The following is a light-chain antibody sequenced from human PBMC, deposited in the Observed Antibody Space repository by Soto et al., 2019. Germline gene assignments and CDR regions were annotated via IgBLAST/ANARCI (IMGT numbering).Light chain of an antibody. CDR2: AAS. Sequence: IQLTQSPSSLSASVGDRVTITCRASQGISSYLALYQKKSGEAPKLLIYAASTLQSGVPSRFSGSGSGTDFTLTISTLQPEDFATYYCQQLNSYPLTFGGGTKVEIK. CDR3: QQLNSYPLT. CDR1: QGISSY. J-gene: IGKJ4*01. V-gene: IGKV1-9*01.